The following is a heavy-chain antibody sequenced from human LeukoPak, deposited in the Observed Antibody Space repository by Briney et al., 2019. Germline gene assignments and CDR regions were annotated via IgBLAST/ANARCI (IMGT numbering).Heavy chain of an antibody. V-gene: IGHV1-18*01. CDR1: GYTFTSYG. CDR2: ISAYNGNT. D-gene: IGHD2-15*01. CDR3: ARGGFSGGILRYFDL. Sequence: ASVKVSCKTSGYTFTSYGISWVRQAPGQGLEWMGWISAYNGNTNYAQKFQGRVTMNTDTSTSTAYMELRSLRSDDTAVYYCARGGFSGGILRYFDLWGRGTLVTVSS. J-gene: IGHJ2*01.